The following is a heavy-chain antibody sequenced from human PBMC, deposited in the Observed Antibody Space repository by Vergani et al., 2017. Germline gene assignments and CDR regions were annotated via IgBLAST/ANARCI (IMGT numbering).Heavy chain of an antibody. D-gene: IGHD6-19*01. Sequence: EVQLVQSGGGLVQSGGSMRLSCAASGFNFDSYSMNWVRQAPGKGLEWIAYISSSSGTIYMADSVKGRFTISRDNSKNTLFLHMNSLRPEDTAVYYCAKVGRSEVAGTFGAFDIWGQGTMVTVSS. CDR2: ISSSSGTI. CDR1: GFNFDSYS. V-gene: IGHV3-48*01. J-gene: IGHJ3*02. CDR3: AKVGRSEVAGTFGAFDI.